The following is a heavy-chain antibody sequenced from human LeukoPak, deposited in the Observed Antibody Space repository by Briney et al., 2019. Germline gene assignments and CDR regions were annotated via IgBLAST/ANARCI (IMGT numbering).Heavy chain of an antibody. J-gene: IGHJ5*02. D-gene: IGHD3-3*01. CDR3: AAATYYDFWSGYSFDP. V-gene: IGHV1-58*02. CDR2: IVVGSGNT. CDR1: GSTFTSSA. Sequence: ASVKVSCKASGSTFTSSAMQWVRQARGQRLEWIGWIVVGSGNTNYAQKFQERVTITRDMSTSTAYMELSSLRSEDTAVYYCAAATYYDFWSGYSFDPWGQGTLVTVSS.